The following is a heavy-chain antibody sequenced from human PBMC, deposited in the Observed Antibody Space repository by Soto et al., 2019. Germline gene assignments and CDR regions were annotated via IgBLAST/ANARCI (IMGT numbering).Heavy chain of an antibody. CDR2: IYRTGST. Sequence: SETLSLTCVFSSGSVSNSNWWSWVRQPPGKGLEWIGEIYRTGSTNYNPSLKSRVTISLDKSENQFSLKVTSLTATDTAVYYCASRDPGTSVDYWGQGTLVTVSS. V-gene: IGHV4-4*02. D-gene: IGHD1-7*01. CDR3: ASRDPGTSVDY. CDR1: SGSVSNSNW. J-gene: IGHJ4*02.